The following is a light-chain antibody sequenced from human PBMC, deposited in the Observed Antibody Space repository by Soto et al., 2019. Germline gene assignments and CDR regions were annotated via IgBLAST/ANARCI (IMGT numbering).Light chain of an antibody. CDR3: QQSYSTPLT. V-gene: IGKV1-39*01. CDR1: QSISSY. J-gene: IGKJ4*02. CDR2: AAS. Sequence: DIQMTQSPSSLSASVGARVTITCRASQSISSYLNWYRQKPGKAPKLLIYAASSLQSGVPSRFSGSGSGTVFTLTISSLQPEDFASYYCQQSYSTPLTFGGGTKVEIK.